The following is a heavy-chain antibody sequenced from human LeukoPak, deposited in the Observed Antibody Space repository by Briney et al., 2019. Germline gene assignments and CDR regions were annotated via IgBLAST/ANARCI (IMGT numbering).Heavy chain of an antibody. CDR1: GFTFSSYA. D-gene: IGHD6-13*01. CDR3: AKDGLAAAGSSSCFDY. V-gene: IGHV3-23*01. Sequence: PGGSLRLSCAASGFTFSSYAMSWVRQAPGKGLEWVSAISGSGGSTYYADSVKGRFTISRDNSKNTLYLQMNSLRAEDTAVYYCAKDGLAAAGSSSCFDYWGQGTLVTVSS. CDR2: ISGSGGST. J-gene: IGHJ4*02.